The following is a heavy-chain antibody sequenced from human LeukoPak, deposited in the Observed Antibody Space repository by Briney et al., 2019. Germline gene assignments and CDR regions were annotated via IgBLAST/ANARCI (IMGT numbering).Heavy chain of an antibody. CDR1: GGSISSYY. J-gene: IGHJ4*02. D-gene: IGHD6-19*01. CDR2: IYYSGST. V-gene: IGHV4-59*01. Sequence: SETLSLTCTVSGGSISSYYWSWIREPPGKGLECFGYIYYSGSTNYNPSLTSRVTLSVETSKTPFSLKLSSVPAADTAVYYCARSKPGWQGLSFDYWGQGTLVTVSS. CDR3: ARSKPGWQGLSFDY.